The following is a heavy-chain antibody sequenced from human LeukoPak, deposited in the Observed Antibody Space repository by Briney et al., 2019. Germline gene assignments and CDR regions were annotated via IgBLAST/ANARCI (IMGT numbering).Heavy chain of an antibody. Sequence: ASVKVSCKASGYTFTGYSMHWVRQAPGQGLEWLGQINPNSGGTNYAQKFQGRVTMTRDTSISTAYMELSRLRSDDTAVYYCARETTVAGKAYFDYWGQGTLVTVSS. CDR1: GYTFTGYS. CDR3: ARETTVAGKAYFDY. V-gene: IGHV1-2*06. J-gene: IGHJ4*02. CDR2: INPNSGGT. D-gene: IGHD6-19*01.